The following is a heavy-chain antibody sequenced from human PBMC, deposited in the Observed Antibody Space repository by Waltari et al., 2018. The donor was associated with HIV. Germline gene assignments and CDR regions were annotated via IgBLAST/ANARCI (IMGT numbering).Heavy chain of an antibody. CDR2: ISSSGSSI. CDR3: AKVREKQLWLRNWDFDL. J-gene: IGHJ2*01. Sequence: EVKLVESGGGLVQPGGSVRLSCAASGLTFSSYEMNWVRQAPGKGLEWISYISSSGSSIYYADSVKGRFTISRDNGKKSLYLQMNILRAEDTAVYYCAKVREKQLWLRNWDFDLWGRGTLVTVSS. CDR1: GLTFSSYE. V-gene: IGHV3-48*03. D-gene: IGHD5-18*01.